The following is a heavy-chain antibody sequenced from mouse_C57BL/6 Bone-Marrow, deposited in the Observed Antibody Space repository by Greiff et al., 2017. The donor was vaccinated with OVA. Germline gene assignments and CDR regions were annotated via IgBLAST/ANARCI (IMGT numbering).Heavy chain of an antibody. CDR1: GYSFTGYY. CDR3: ARSGGYDCYAMDY. D-gene: IGHD2-2*01. V-gene: IGHV1-42*01. CDR2: INPSTGGT. Sequence: EVMLVESGPELVKPGASVKISCKASGYSFTGYYMNWVKQSPEKSLEWIGEINPSTGGTTYNQKFKAKATLTVDKSSSTAYMQLKSLTSEDSAVYYCARSGGYDCYAMDYWGQGTSVTVSS. J-gene: IGHJ4*01.